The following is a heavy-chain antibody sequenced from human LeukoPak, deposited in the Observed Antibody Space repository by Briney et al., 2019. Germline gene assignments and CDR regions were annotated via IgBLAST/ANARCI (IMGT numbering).Heavy chain of an antibody. CDR2: ISYDGSNK. Sequence: GGSLRLSCAASGFTFSSYAMHWVRQAPGKGLEWVAVISYDGSNKYYADSVKGRFTISRDNSKNTLYLQMNSLRAEDTAVYYCAIPRSSSGRDYWGQGTLVTVSS. J-gene: IGHJ4*02. CDR3: AIPRSSSGRDY. D-gene: IGHD6-13*01. CDR1: GFTFSSYA. V-gene: IGHV3-30*04.